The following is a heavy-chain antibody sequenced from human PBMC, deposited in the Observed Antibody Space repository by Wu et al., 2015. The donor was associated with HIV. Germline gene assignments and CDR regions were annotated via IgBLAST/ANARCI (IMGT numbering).Heavy chain of an antibody. CDR1: GYTFPTYG. CDR2: IIPLFGAS. V-gene: IGHV1-18*01. J-gene: IGHJ1*01. D-gene: IGHD3-10*01. Sequence: QVQLVQSGAEVKKPGASVKVSCQASGYTFPTYGISWVRQAPGQGLEWMGWIIPLFGASNSAQRFQGRLTITADTSTNTAYMELSSLRSDDTAMYYCAGRFGLLGLGEYFYFWGQGTLVTVSS. CDR3: AGRFGLLGLGEYFYF.